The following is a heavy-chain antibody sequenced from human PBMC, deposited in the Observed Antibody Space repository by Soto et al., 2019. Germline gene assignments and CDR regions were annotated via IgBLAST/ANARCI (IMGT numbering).Heavy chain of an antibody. CDR1: GYTFTSYG. D-gene: IGHD5-12*01. V-gene: IGHV1-18*01. CDR2: ISAYNGNT. CDR3: ARGTAGYDYYYYYGMDV. Sequence: EASVKVSCKASGYTFTSYGISWVRQAPGQGLEWMGWISAYNGNTNYAQKLQGRVTMTTDTSTSTAYMELRSLRSDDTAVYYCARGTAGYDYYYYYGMDVWGQGTTVTVSS. J-gene: IGHJ6*02.